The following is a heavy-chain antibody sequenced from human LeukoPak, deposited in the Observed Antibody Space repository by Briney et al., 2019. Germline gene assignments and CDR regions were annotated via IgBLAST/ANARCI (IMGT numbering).Heavy chain of an antibody. CDR3: ARDRHKLVDIVAGILDY. CDR2: IFNSGST. D-gene: IGHD5-12*01. V-gene: IGHV4-39*07. J-gene: IGHJ4*02. CDR1: GGSISSSNYY. Sequence: SETLSLTCTVSGGSISSSNYYWGWIRQPPGKGLEWIGYIFNSGSTYYNPSVKSRVTILVDTSKNQFSLKLSSVTAADTAVYYCARDRHKLVDIVAGILDYWGQGTLVTVSS.